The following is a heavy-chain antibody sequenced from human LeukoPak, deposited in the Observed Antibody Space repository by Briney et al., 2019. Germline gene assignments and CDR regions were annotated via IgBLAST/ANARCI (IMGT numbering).Heavy chain of an antibody. CDR3: AKGDYGYYYYMDV. CDR2: ISGPGGAT. V-gene: IGHV3-23*01. J-gene: IGHJ6*03. CDR1: GLTYSNKA. D-gene: IGHD4/OR15-4a*01. Sequence: GGSLRLSCAASGLTYSNKAMKWVRQAPGKGLEWVSTISGPGGATYYGDSVKGRFTISRDNSKNTVYLQMNNLRADDTAIYYCAKGDYGYYYYMDVWGKGTTVTVPS.